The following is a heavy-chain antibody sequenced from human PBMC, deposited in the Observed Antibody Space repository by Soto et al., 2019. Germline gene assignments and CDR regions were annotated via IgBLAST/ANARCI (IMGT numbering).Heavy chain of an antibody. D-gene: IGHD3-10*01. CDR1: GFTFSSYA. V-gene: IGHV3-30-3*01. Sequence: PGGSLRLSCAASGFTFSSYAMHWVRQAPGKGLEWVAVISYDGSNKYYADSVKGRFTISRDNSKNTLYLQMNSLRAEDTAVYYCARESSRVVPRYYYYGMDVWGQGTTVTVSS. CDR2: ISYDGSNK. CDR3: ARESSRVVPRYYYYGMDV. J-gene: IGHJ6*02.